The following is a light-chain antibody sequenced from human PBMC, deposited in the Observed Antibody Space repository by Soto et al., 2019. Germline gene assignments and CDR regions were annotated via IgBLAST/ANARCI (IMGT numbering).Light chain of an antibody. CDR1: QSVSSN. CDR3: QQYNKWPLFT. J-gene: IGKJ3*01. CDR2: GAS. Sequence: EVVMTQSPATLSVSPGERATLSCRASQSVSSNLAWYQLRPGQAPRLLIYGASTRATGIPARFSGSGSGTEFTLTISSLQSEDFELYYCQQYNKWPLFTFGPGNRLDIK. V-gene: IGKV3-15*01.